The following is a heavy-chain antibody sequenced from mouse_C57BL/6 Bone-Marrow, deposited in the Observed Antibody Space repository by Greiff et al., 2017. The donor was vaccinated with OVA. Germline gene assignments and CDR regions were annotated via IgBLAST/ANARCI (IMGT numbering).Heavy chain of an antibody. V-gene: IGHV10-1*01. CDR1: GFSFNTYA. CDR3: VTRYYGSSYGYFDV. D-gene: IGHD1-1*01. Sequence: GGGLVQPKGSLKLSCAASGFSFNTYAMNWVRQAPGKGLEWVARIRSKSNNYATYYADSVKDRFTISRDDSESMLYLQMNNLKTEDTAMYYCVTRYYGSSYGYFDVWGTGTTVTVSS. CDR2: IRSKSNNYAT. J-gene: IGHJ1*03.